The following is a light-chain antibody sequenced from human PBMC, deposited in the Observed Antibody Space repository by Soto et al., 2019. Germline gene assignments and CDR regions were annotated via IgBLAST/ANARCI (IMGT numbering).Light chain of an antibody. CDR2: GTS. Sequence: DIQMTQSPSSLSASVGDRVSITCRASQDIGNNLGWYQQKPGEAPKRLIYGTSSLQRGVPSRFSGSGSGTDFTLTISSLRPEDFATYYCLQHDSFPRTFGQGTKLEIK. J-gene: IGKJ1*01. V-gene: IGKV1-17*01. CDR3: LQHDSFPRT. CDR1: QDIGNN.